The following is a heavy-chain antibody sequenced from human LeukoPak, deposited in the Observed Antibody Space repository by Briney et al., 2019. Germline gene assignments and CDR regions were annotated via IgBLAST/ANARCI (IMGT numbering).Heavy chain of an antibody. V-gene: IGHV3-30*02. CDR2: IRYDGSNE. D-gene: IGHD3-16*01. Sequence: PGGSLRLSCAASGFTFSNYSMNWVRQAPGKGLEWLAFIRYDGSNEHYADSVRGRFTISRDNSKDTLYLHMNSLRGDDTAMYFCAREVGGAQGRYYYYFYMDVWGKGTTVTMSS. CDR1: GFTFSNYS. J-gene: IGHJ6*03. CDR3: AREVGGAQGRYYYYFYMDV.